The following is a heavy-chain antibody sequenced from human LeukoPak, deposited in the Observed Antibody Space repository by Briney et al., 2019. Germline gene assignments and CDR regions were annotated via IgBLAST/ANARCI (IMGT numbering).Heavy chain of an antibody. CDR2: IYDSGST. V-gene: IGHV4-39*02. Sequence: SETLSLTCTVSGGSIRSSYYYWGWTRQPPGKGLEWIGSIYDSGSTYYNPSLKSRVTISVDTSKNQFSLKLSSVTAADTAVYYCARECSSTSCPQDYWGQGALVTVSS. CDR1: GGSIRSSYYY. CDR3: ARECSSTSCPQDY. D-gene: IGHD2-2*01. J-gene: IGHJ4*02.